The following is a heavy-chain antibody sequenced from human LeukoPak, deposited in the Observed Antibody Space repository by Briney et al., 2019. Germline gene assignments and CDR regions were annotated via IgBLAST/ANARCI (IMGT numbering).Heavy chain of an antibody. V-gene: IGHV4-59*01. CDR3: ARGTGGDPYHFQH. CDR1: GGSISSYY. D-gene: IGHD2-21*02. Sequence: SETLSLTCTVSGGSISSYYWSWIRQPPGKGLEWIGYIYYSGSTNYNPSLKSRVSISVDTSKNHFSLRLSSVTAADTAVYYCARGTGGDPYHFQHWGQGTLVTVSS. J-gene: IGHJ1*01. CDR2: IYYSGST.